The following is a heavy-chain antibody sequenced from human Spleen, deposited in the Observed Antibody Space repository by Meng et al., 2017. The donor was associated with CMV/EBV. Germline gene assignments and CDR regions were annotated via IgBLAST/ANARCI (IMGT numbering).Heavy chain of an antibody. CDR3: ARTTHYDFWVDP. V-gene: IGHV1-2*02. J-gene: IGHJ5*02. CDR1: GYTLTGYY. Sequence: ASVKVSCKPSGYTLTGYYIHWVRQAPGQGPEWMGWINPNSDGTHYAQKFQGRVTMTRDTSISTAYMELRSLRSDDTAVYYCARTTHYDFWVDPWGQGTPVTVSS. D-gene: IGHD3-3*01. CDR2: INPNSDGT.